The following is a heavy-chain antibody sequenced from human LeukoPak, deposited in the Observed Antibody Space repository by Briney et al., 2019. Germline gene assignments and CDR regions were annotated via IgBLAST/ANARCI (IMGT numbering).Heavy chain of an antibody. Sequence: GGSLRLSCAASGFTFSSYWMHWVRQAPGKGLVWVSRLNSDGGSTSYADSVKGRFTISRDNAKNTLYLQMNSLRAEDTAVYYCARVYYDGPLDYWGQGTLVTVSS. CDR1: GFTFSSYW. J-gene: IGHJ4*02. D-gene: IGHD3-22*01. V-gene: IGHV3-74*01. CDR2: LNSDGGST. CDR3: ARVYYDGPLDY.